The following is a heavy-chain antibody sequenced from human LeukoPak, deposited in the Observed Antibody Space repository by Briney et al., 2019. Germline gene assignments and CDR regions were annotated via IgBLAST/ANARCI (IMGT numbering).Heavy chain of an antibody. J-gene: IGHJ3*02. CDR3: ARTVVAANYDAFDI. CDR1: GFTVSANY. V-gene: IGHV3-53*01. D-gene: IGHD2-15*01. Sequence: GGSLRLSCAASGFTVSANYMSWVRQTPGKGLEWLSIIYSSGSTYYADSLKGRFTISRDRSKNTLYLQVNSLRAEDTAVYYCARTVVAANYDAFDIWGPGTMVTVSS. CDR2: IYSSGST.